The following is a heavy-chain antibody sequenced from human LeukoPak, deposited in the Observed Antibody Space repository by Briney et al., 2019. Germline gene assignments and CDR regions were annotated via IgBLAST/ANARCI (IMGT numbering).Heavy chain of an antibody. D-gene: IGHD2-2*01. CDR1: GLTFSNAW. CDR3: AKGRVVVVPAGTTVTTEGGY. V-gene: IGHV3-15*01. Sequence: GGSLRLSCAVSGLTFSNAWMSWVRQAPGKGLEWVGRIKSKTNGETTDYAAPVKGRFTISRDDSKNTLYLQMNSLRAEDTAVYYCAKGRVVVVPAGTTVTTEGGYWGQGTLVTVSS. CDR2: IKSKTNGETT. J-gene: IGHJ4*02.